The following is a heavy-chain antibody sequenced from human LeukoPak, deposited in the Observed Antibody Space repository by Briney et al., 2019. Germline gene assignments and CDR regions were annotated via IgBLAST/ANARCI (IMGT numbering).Heavy chain of an antibody. J-gene: IGHJ4*02. D-gene: IGHD1-1*01. CDR1: GFTSSSYA. Sequence: GGSLRLSCAASGFTSSSYAMSWVRQTPEKGLEWVAAITDSGGDTFHADSVKGRFAISRANSRDTLYLQMNSLRVEDTAVYYCVKGSTTSRPYYFDHWGQGALVTVSS. CDR2: ITDSGGDT. CDR3: VKGSTTSRPYYFDH. V-gene: IGHV3-23*01.